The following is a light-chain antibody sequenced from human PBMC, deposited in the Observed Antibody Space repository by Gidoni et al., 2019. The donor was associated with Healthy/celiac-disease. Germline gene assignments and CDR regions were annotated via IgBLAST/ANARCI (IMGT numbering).Light chain of an antibody. J-gene: IGLJ2*01. Sequence: SYELPQPPSVSMSPGQTARLPCSGDALPKQYASWYQQKPGQAPVLVIYKDSERPSGIPERFSGSSSGTTVTLTISGVQAEDEADYYCQSADSSGTYVVFGGGTKLTVL. V-gene: IGLV3-25*03. CDR2: KDS. CDR1: ALPKQY. CDR3: QSADSSGTYVV.